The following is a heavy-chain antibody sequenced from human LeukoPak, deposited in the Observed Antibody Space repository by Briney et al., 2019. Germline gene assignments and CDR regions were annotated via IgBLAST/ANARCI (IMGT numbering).Heavy chain of an antibody. J-gene: IGHJ5*02. Sequence: SETLSLTCSVSGVSITSYYWNWVRQPPGKGLEWIGCFYSSGTTNYNPSLKSRVSISLDTSKNQLSLKLDSVTAADTAVYYCARLQMVRGARGWSDPWGQGTLVTVSS. CDR2: FYSSGTT. CDR1: GVSITSYY. CDR3: ARLQMVRGARGWSDP. D-gene: IGHD3-10*01. V-gene: IGHV4-4*09.